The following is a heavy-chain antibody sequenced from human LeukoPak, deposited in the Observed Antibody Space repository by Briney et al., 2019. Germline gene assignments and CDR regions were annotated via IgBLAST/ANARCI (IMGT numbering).Heavy chain of an antibody. D-gene: IGHD5-24*01. V-gene: IGHV1-8*03. CDR2: MNPNSGNT. CDR1: GYTLTSYD. J-gene: IGHJ3*02. Sequence: GASVKVSCKASGYTLTSYDINWVRQATGLGLEWMGWMNPNSGNTGFAQKFQGRVTITRNTSISTAYMELSSLRSEDTAVYYCARGGRWLQLEAFDIWGQGTMVTVSS. CDR3: ARGGRWLQLEAFDI.